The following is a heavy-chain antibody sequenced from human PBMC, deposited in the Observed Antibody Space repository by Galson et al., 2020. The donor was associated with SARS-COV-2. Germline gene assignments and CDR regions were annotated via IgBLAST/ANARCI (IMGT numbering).Heavy chain of an antibody. Sequence: SETLSLTCTVSGASIRSGRYHWSWIRQPDGKGLESIGRIYTSGNTNYNPSLKSRVTISLDTSKNQFSLRLRSVTAADTAVYYCARGEFLEFYYYGMDVWGQGTTVTVSS. CDR1: GASIRSGRYH. J-gene: IGHJ6*02. CDR3: ARGEFLEFYYYGMDV. V-gene: IGHV4-61*02. D-gene: IGHD3-3*01. CDR2: IYTSGNT.